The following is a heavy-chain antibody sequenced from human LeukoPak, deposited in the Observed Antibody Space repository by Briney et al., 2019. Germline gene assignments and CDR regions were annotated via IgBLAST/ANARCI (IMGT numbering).Heavy chain of an antibody. D-gene: IGHD3-10*01. CDR1: GFTFSSYG. Sequence: GGSLRLSCAASGFTFSSYGMHWVRQAPGKGLEWVAIISYDGSNKYYADSVKGRFTISRDNSKNTLYLQMNSLRAEDTAVYYCAKAATMVRGEIGGAFDIWGQGTMVTVSS. J-gene: IGHJ3*02. CDR2: ISYDGSNK. V-gene: IGHV3-30*18. CDR3: AKAATMVRGEIGGAFDI.